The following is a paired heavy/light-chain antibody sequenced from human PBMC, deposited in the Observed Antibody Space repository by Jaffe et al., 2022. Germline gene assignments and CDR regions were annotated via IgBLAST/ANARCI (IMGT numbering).Heavy chain of an antibody. D-gene: IGHD4-17*01. Sequence: EVQLVESGGGLVQPGGSLRLSCAASGFTFSDHYMDWVRQAPGKGLEWVGRTRKRTNGYTTEYAASVKGRFTISRDDSRNSLYLQMNSLKTDDTAVYYCARVTSSGDYSFDYWGRGTLVTVSS. CDR3: ARVTSSGDYSFDY. J-gene: IGHJ4*02. CDR2: TRKRTNGYTT. CDR1: GFTFSDHY. V-gene: IGHV3-72*01.
Light chain of an antibody. CDR1: QGIRND. Sequence: DIQMTQSPSSLSASVGDRVTITCRASQGIRNDLGWYQQTPGKAPKRLIYAASTLQSGVPSRFSGSGSGTEFTLTISSLQPEDFATYYCLQHNSYPLTFGGGTKVEI. J-gene: IGKJ4*01. V-gene: IGKV1-17*01. CDR2: AAS. CDR3: LQHNSYPLT.